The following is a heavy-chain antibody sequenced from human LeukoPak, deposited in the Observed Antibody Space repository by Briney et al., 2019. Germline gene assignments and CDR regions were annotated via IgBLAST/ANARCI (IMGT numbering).Heavy chain of an antibody. CDR1: GGSISSSSYY. CDR3: ARHGATTVTNVKAFDI. V-gene: IGHV4-39*01. J-gene: IGHJ3*02. Sequence: KTSETLSLTCTVSGGSISSSSYYWGWIRQPPGKGLEWIGSIYYSGSTYYNPSLKSRVTISVDTSKNQFSLKLSSVTAADTAVYYCARHGATTVTNVKAFDIWGQGTMVTVSS. D-gene: IGHD4-17*01. CDR2: IYYSGST.